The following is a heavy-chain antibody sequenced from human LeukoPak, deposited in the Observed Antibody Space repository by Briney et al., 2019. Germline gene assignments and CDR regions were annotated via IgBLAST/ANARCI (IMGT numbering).Heavy chain of an antibody. CDR2: ISSIITI. D-gene: IGHD2-8*01. CDR1: VFTFSGFG. Sequence: GSLRLSCAASVFTFSGFGMNCGRQAPGKGLEWVSYISSIITISYADSVKGRFTVSRDNAKNSLYLQMNSLRDEGTAVYYCARERFGWWDFWGQGTTVTVSS. J-gene: IGHJ6*02. CDR3: ARERFGWWDF. V-gene: IGHV3-48*02.